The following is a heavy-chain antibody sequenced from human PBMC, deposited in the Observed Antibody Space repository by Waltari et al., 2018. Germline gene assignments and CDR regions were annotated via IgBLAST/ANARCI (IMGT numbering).Heavy chain of an antibody. V-gene: IGHV3-43D*04. CDR2: ISWDGGST. J-gene: IGHJ2*01. CDR3: AKYGAVDYGDYPDWYFDL. Sequence: EVQLVESGGVVVQPGGSLRLSCAASGFTFDDYAMHWVRQAPGKGLEWVSLISWDGGSTYYADSVKGRFTISRDNSKNSLYLQMNSLRAEDTALYYCAKYGAVDYGDYPDWYFDLWGRGTLVTVSS. D-gene: IGHD4-17*01. CDR1: GFTFDDYA.